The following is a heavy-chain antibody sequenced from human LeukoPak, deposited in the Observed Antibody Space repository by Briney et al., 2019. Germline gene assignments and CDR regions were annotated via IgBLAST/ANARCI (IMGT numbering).Heavy chain of an antibody. V-gene: IGHV1-18*01. Sequence: ASVKVSCKASGYTFTSYGISWVRQAPGQGLEWMGWISAYNGNTNYAQKLQGRVTMTTDTSTSTAYMELRSLRSDDTAVYYCASSSSPRYYYYYYGMDVWGQGTTVTVSS. CDR3: ASSSSPRYYYYYYGMDV. CDR1: GYTFTSYG. D-gene: IGHD6-6*01. J-gene: IGHJ6*02. CDR2: ISAYNGNT.